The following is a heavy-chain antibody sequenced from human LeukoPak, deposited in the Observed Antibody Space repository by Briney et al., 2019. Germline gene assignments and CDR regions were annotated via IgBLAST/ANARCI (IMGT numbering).Heavy chain of an antibody. D-gene: IGHD3-16*02. CDR1: GYTFTNYG. CDR2: ISAYNGNT. V-gene: IGHV1-18*01. J-gene: IGHJ4*02. Sequence: ASVKVSCKASGYTFTNYGISWVRQAPGQGLEWMGWISAYNGNTNYAQKLQGRVTMTTDTSTSTAYMELRSLRSDDTAVYYCARDLRSIMITFGGVIVGNYFDYWGQGTLVTVSS. CDR3: ARDLRSIMITFGGVIVGNYFDY.